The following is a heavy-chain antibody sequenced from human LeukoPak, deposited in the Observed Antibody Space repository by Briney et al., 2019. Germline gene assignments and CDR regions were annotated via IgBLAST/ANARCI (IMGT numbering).Heavy chain of an antibody. J-gene: IGHJ5*02. CDR1: GGSISSSPYY. D-gene: IGHD5-18*01. Sequence: SETLSLTCTVSGGSISSSPYYWGWIRQPPGRGLEWIGSIYYSGTTHYNPSLVSRVTISVDTSKNQFSLKLASVTAADTAIYYCAKGAGGFSYYNWFDPWGQGTLVTVSS. CDR3: AKGAGGFSYYNWFDP. CDR2: IYYSGTT. V-gene: IGHV4-39*07.